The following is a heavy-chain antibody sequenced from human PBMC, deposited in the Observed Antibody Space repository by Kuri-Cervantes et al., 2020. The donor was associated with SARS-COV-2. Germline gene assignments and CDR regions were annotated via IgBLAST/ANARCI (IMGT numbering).Heavy chain of an antibody. V-gene: IGHV4-39*07. J-gene: IGHJ5*02. CDR3: ARERRYCSSTSCYNEAQRWFDP. CDR1: GESIGSGRHH. Sequence: ESLKISCAVSGESIGSGRHHWVWIRQPPGKGLEWVGSCDYSATSYYNPSLKSRVTISVDTSKNQFSLKLSPVTAADTAVYYCARERRYCSSTSCYNEAQRWFDPWGQGTLVTVSS. CDR2: CDYSATS. D-gene: IGHD2-2*02.